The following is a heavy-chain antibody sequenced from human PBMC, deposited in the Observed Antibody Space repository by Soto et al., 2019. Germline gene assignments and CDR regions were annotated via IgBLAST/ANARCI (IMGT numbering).Heavy chain of an antibody. CDR1: GFTFSSYG. CDR2: ISYDGSNK. CDR3: AKDIGPYYYYYYMDV. Sequence: GGSLRLSCAASGFTFSSYGMHWVRQAPGKGLEWVAVISYDGSNKYYADSVKGRFTISRDNSKNTLYLQMNSLRAEDTAVYYCAKDIGPYYYYYYMDVWGKGTTVTVSS. J-gene: IGHJ6*03. D-gene: IGHD1-26*01. V-gene: IGHV3-30*18.